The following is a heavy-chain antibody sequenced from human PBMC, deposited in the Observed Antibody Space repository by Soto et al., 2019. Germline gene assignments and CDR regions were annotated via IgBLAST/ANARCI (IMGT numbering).Heavy chain of an antibody. Sequence: PGGSLRLSCAASGFTFSSYAMSWVRQAPGKGLEWVSTISGSGGSTYYADSVKGRFTISRDNSKNTLYLQMNSLRAEDTAVYYCAKDRCNLYCSGGSCYYFAPFDYWGQGTLVTAPQ. V-gene: IGHV3-23*01. CDR1: GFTFSSYA. CDR2: ISGSGGST. CDR3: AKDRCNLYCSGGSCYYFAPFDY. D-gene: IGHD2-15*01. J-gene: IGHJ4*02.